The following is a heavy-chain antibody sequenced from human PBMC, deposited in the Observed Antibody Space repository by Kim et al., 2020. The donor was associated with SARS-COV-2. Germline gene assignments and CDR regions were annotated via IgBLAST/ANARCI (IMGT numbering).Heavy chain of an antibody. CDR3: ARDGRYFAHYYYGMDV. D-gene: IGHD3-9*01. J-gene: IGHJ6*02. V-gene: IGHV3-11*01. Sequence: YVKGRFTITRDNAKTSLYLQMNSLRAEDTAVYYCARDGRYFAHYYYGMDVWGQGTTVTVSS.